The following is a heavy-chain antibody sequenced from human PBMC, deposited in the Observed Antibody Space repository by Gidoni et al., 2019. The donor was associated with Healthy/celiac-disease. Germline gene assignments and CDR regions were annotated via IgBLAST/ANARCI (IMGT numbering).Heavy chain of an antibody. CDR2: IRGSGGST. D-gene: IGHD3-16*02. CDR1: GFTFSSYA. V-gene: IGHV3-23*01. J-gene: IGHJ4*02. CDR3: AKDRDDYVWGSYRSFDY. Sequence: EVQLLESGGGLVQPGGSLRLSCAASGFTFSSYAMSWVRQAPGKGLEWVSAIRGSGGSTYYADAVKGRFTISRDNSKNTLYLQMNSLRAEDTAVYYCAKDRDDYVWGSYRSFDYWGQGTLVTVSS.